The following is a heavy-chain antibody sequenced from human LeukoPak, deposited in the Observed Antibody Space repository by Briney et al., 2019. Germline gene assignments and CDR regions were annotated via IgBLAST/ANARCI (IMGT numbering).Heavy chain of an antibody. CDR2: ISASGAVP. V-gene: IGHV3-11*04. J-gene: IGHJ4*02. CDR1: GFGFDSFY. CDR3: ARSLIVASEDY. D-gene: IGHD3-22*01. Sequence: KPGGSLRLSCAASGFGFDSFYMGWIRQVPGKGLDYIAFISASGAVPYYAESVKGRFTISRDNAKNSVSLQMNSLSADDTAVYYCARSLIVASEDYWGQGTLVTVSS.